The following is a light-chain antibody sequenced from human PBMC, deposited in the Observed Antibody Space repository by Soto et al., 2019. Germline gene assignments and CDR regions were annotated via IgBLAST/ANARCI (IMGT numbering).Light chain of an antibody. Sequence: QSALTQPASVSGSPGQSITIPCTGTSSDVGSYNYVSWYQQHPGNAPQLMIYEVSNRPSGVSNRFSGSKSGNTASLTISGLQAEDEGVYYCSSYTSSSPRVFGTGTKVTAL. CDR2: EVS. J-gene: IGLJ1*01. CDR3: SSYTSSSPRV. CDR1: SSDVGSYNY. V-gene: IGLV2-14*01.